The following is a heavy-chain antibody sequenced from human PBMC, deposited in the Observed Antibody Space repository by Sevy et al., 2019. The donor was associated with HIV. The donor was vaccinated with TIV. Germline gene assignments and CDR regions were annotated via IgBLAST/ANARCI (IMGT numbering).Heavy chain of an antibody. CDR1: GYTFTTYN. D-gene: IGHD2-8*01. J-gene: IGHJ4*02. Sequence: ASVKVSCKASGYTFTTYNIVWVRQAPGQGLEWLAWMSPYNGNKNYAQRVQGRVTMTTDTFTDTAFLELRSLEFDDTATYYCARGSTSWYDYWGQGTLVTDSS. V-gene: IGHV1-18*01. CDR2: MSPYNGNK. CDR3: ARGSTSWYDY.